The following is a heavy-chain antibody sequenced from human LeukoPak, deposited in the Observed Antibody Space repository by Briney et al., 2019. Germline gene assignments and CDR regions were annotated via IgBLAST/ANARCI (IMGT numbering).Heavy chain of an antibody. J-gene: IGHJ6*02. CDR1: GYTFTSYD. D-gene: IGHD3-3*01. CDR2: MNPNSGNT. Sequence: ASVKVSCKASGYTFTSYDINWVRQAPGQGLEWMGWMNPNSGNTGYAQKFQGRVTMTRNTSISTAYMELSSLRSEDTAVYYCARYPNYDFWSGYYYGMGVWGQGTTVTVSS. V-gene: IGHV1-8*01. CDR3: ARYPNYDFWSGYYYGMGV.